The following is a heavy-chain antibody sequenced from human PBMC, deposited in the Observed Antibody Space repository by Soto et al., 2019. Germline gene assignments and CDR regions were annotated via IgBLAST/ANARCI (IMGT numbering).Heavy chain of an antibody. J-gene: IGHJ3*02. V-gene: IGHV3-11*01. D-gene: IGHD1-7*01. Sequence: GGSLRLSCAASGFTFSDYYMSWIRQAPGKGPEWVSYISSSGSTIYYADSVKGRFTISRDNAKNSLYLQMNSLRAEDTAVYYCARATLELRFGAFDIWGQGTMVTVSS. CDR1: GFTFSDYY. CDR2: ISSSGSTI. CDR3: ARATLELRFGAFDI.